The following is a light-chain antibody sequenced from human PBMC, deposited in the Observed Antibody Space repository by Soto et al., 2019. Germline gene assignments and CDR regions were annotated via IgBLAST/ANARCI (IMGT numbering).Light chain of an antibody. Sequence: EIVMTQSPATLSVSPGERATLSCRASQSVSSNLAWYQQKPGQAPRLLIYGASTRATGIPARFSGSGSGTEFTLTISSLQSEDFAVYYCHQRQYWPPITFGQGTRLEV. V-gene: IGKV3-15*01. CDR3: HQRQYWPPIT. CDR2: GAS. J-gene: IGKJ5*01. CDR1: QSVSSN.